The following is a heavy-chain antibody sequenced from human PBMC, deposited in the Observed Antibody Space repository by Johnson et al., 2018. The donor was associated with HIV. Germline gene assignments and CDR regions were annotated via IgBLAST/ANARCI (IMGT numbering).Heavy chain of an antibody. V-gene: IGHV3-30-3*01. J-gene: IGHJ3*02. CDR3: ARQPGDAFDI. CDR1: GFTFSSYA. Sequence: QVQLVESGGGVVQPGRSLRLSCAASGFTFSSYAMHWVRQAPGKGLEWVAVISYDGSNKYSADSVKGRFTISRDNSKNTLYLQMNSLRAEDTAVYYCARQPGDAFDIWGQGTMVTVSS. CDR2: ISYDGSNK.